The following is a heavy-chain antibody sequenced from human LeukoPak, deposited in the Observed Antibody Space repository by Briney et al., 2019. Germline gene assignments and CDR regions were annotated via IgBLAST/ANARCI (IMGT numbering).Heavy chain of an antibody. Sequence: PGGSLRLSCAASGFTFSSYSMNWVRQAPGKGLEWVSSISGSSSYIYYADSVKGRFTISRDNAKNSLYLQMNSLRAEDTAVYYCARDAAAMARRIDYWGQGTLVTVSS. D-gene: IGHD2-2*01. J-gene: IGHJ4*02. V-gene: IGHV3-21*01. CDR2: ISGSSSYI. CDR3: ARDAAAMARRIDY. CDR1: GFTFSSYS.